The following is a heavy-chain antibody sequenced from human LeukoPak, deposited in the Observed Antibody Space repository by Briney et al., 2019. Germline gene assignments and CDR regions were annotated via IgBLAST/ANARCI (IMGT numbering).Heavy chain of an antibody. D-gene: IGHD5-24*01. Sequence: SETLSLTCTVFGGSISSHYWSWIRQPPGKGLEGRGYIYYRGSTNYNPSLKSRVPMSVDTSKTQFSLKLSSVSAADTAVYYCARLRDWFDPWGQGTLVTVSS. CDR3: ARLRDWFDP. V-gene: IGHV4-59*11. CDR1: GGSISSHY. J-gene: IGHJ5*02. CDR2: IYYRGST.